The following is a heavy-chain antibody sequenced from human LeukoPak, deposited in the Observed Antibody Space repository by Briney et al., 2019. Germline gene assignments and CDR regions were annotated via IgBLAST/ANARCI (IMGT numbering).Heavy chain of an antibody. CDR3: ARGKYCSGGSCYGPRWNYFDY. V-gene: IGHV1-69*05. J-gene: IGHJ4*02. Sequence: SVKVSCKASGGTFSSYAISWVRQAPGQGLEWMGGIIPIFGTANYAQKFQGRVTITTDESTSTAYMELSSLRSEDTAVYYCARGKYCSGGSCYGPRWNYFDYWGQGTLVTVSS. CDR1: GGTFSSYA. D-gene: IGHD2-15*01. CDR2: IIPIFGTA.